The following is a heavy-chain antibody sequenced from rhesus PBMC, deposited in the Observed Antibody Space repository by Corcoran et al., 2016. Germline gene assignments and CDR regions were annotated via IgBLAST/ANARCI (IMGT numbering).Heavy chain of an antibody. CDR1: GGSISSSY. Sequence: QLQLQESGPGLVKPSETLSVTCAVSGGSISSSYWSWIRQAPGKGLEWIGYIYGSGSSTNYNPSLKSRVTLSGDTSKNQLSRKLSSVTTADTAVYYCARGNSGSWNVFGYWGQGVLVTVSS. CDR3: ARGNSGSWNVFGY. V-gene: IGHV4-169*01. J-gene: IGHJ4*01. CDR2: IYGSGSST. D-gene: IGHD6-25*01.